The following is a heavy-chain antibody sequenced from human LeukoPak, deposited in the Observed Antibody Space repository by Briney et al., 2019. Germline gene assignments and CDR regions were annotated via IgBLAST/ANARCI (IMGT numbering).Heavy chain of an antibody. CDR1: GFTFSSYA. Sequence: GGSLRLSCAASGFTFSSYAMHWVRQAPGKGLEWVAVISYDGSNKYYADSVKGRFTISRDNSKNTLYLQMNSLRAEDTAVYYCARVAPLGLGELSSHFDYWGQGTLVTVSS. D-gene: IGHD3-16*02. V-gene: IGHV3-30-3*01. CDR2: ISYDGSNK. CDR3: ARVAPLGLGELSSHFDY. J-gene: IGHJ4*02.